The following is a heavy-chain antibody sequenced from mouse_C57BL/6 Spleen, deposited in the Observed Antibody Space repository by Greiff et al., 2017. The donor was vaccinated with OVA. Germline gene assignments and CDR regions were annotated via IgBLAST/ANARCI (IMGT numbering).Heavy chain of an antibody. CDR1: GFSLTSYG. J-gene: IGHJ1*03. Sequence: VKLVESGPGLVQPSQSLSITCTVSGFSLTSYGVHWVRQSPGKGLEWLGVIWRGGSTDYNAAFISRLSNSQDNAKSQVFFKMNSLQADDTAIYYCARSPYYYGSSPGYFDVWGTGTTVTVSS. CDR3: ARSPYYYGSSPGYFDV. CDR2: IWRGGST. D-gene: IGHD1-1*01. V-gene: IGHV2-2*01.